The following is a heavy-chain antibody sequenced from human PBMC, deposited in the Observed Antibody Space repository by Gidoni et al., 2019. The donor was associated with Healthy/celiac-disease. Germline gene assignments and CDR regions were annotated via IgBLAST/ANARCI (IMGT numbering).Heavy chain of an antibody. Sequence: QVQLQQWGAGLLKPSETLSLTCAVYGGSFSGYYWSWIRQPPGKGLEWIGEINHSGSTNYNPSLKSRVTISVDTSKNQFSLKLSSVTAADTAVYYCARGQLRSRLRYFDYWGQGTLVTVSS. J-gene: IGHJ4*02. CDR1: GGSFSGYY. CDR2: INHSGST. V-gene: IGHV4-34*01. D-gene: IGHD1-7*01. CDR3: ARGQLRSRLRYFDY.